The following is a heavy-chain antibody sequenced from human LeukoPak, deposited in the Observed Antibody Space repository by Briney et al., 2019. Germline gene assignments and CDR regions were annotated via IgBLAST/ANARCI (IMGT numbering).Heavy chain of an antibody. CDR2: IWYDASNK. CDR1: GFTFSSFG. J-gene: IGHJ5*02. CDR3: VRGVGVSRFNYFDP. V-gene: IGHV3-33*01. Sequence: GGSLRLSCAASGFTFSSFGMHWVRQAPGKGLEWVAVIWYDASNKYYADSVKGRFTISRDNSKNTLFLQMNSLRGDDTAVYYCVRGVGVSRFNYFDPWGQGTLVIVSS. D-gene: IGHD6-13*01.